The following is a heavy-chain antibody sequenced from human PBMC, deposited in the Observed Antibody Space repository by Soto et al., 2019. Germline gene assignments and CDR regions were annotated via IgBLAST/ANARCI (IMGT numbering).Heavy chain of an antibody. CDR3: ARDPVAGRRHAFDI. D-gene: IGHD6-19*01. J-gene: IGHJ3*02. CDR1: GGSVSSGSYY. Sequence: PSETLSLTCTVSGGSVSSGSYYWSWIRQPPGKGLEWIGYIYYSGSTNYNPSLKSRVTISVDTSKNQLSLKLSSVTAADTAVYYCARDPVAGRRHAFDIWGQGTMVTVSS. V-gene: IGHV4-61*01. CDR2: IYYSGST.